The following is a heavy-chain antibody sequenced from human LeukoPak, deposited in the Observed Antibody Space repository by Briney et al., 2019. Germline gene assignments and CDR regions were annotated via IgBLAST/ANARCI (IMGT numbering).Heavy chain of an antibody. CDR2: IYYSGST. CDR3: ARGIWEMATIPYWYFDI. Sequence: SETLSLTCTVSGGSISSNNYYWGWIRQPPGKGLEWIGNIYYSGSTYYNPSLKSRVTISVDTSKNQFSLKLSSVTAADTAVYYCARGIWEMATIPYWYFDIWGRGTLVTVSS. CDR1: GGSISSNNYY. D-gene: IGHD5-24*01. V-gene: IGHV4-39*07. J-gene: IGHJ2*01.